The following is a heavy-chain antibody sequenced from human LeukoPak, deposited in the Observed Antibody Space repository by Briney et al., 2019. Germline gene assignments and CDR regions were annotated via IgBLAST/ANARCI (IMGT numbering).Heavy chain of an antibody. J-gene: IGHJ5*02. Sequence: PSETLSLTCAVYGESLNGHYWSWICQSPGKGLEWIGEGSERGGTKFNPSLKGRVTISADTSKNQFSLKLSSVTAADTAVYHCAMNGQSGFSFDPWGRGTLVTVSS. D-gene: IGHD1-26*01. CDR1: GESLNGHY. CDR3: AMNGQSGFSFDP. CDR2: GSERGGT. V-gene: IGHV4-34*01.